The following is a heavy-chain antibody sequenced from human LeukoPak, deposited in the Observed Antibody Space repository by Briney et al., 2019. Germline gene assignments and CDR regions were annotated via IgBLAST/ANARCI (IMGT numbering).Heavy chain of an antibody. J-gene: IGHJ4*02. Sequence: PGGSLRLSCAASGFTFSNYWMNWVRQAPGKGLEWVSAISGSGGSTHYADSVKGRFTISRDNSKNTLYLQMNSLRAEDTAVYYCAKSSYYDSSGYYREYYFDYWGQGTLVTVSS. D-gene: IGHD3-22*01. CDR3: AKSSYYDSSGYYREYYFDY. CDR2: ISGSGGST. CDR1: GFTFSNYW. V-gene: IGHV3-23*01.